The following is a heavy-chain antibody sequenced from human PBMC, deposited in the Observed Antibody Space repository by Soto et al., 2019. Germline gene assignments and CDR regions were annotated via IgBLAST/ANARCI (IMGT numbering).Heavy chain of an antibody. CDR2: INPNGGST. Sequence: VQLVQSGAEVKKPGASVKLSCKAPADTFTSYYIHWVRQAPGHGLEWMGIINPNGGSTRFAQTFQGRITMTTDTSTSTVYMELSSLRSDDTAVYYCASHDPGARFDPWGQGTLVIVSS. J-gene: IGHJ5*02. CDR1: ADTFTSYY. V-gene: IGHV1-46*01. CDR3: ASHDPGARFDP. D-gene: IGHD1-1*01.